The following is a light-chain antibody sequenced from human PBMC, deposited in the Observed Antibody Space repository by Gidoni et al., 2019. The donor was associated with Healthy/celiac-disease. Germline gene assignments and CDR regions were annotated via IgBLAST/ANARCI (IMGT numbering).Light chain of an antibody. Sequence: EIVLTQSPGTLSLSPGERATISCRASQSVSSSYLALYHQKPGQAPRLLIYGASSRATGIPDRFSGSGSGTDFTLTISRLEPEDFAVYYCQQYGSSPKTFGQGTKVEIK. CDR1: QSVSSSY. CDR3: QQYGSSPKT. V-gene: IGKV3-20*01. CDR2: GAS. J-gene: IGKJ1*01.